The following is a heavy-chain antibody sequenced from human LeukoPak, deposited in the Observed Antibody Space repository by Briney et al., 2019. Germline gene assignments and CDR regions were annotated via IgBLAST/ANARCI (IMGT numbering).Heavy chain of an antibody. Sequence: GGSLRLSCAASGFTFSTYAMSWVRQPPGKGLEWVSSIFPSGGEIHYADSVRGRFTISRDNSKSTLSLQMNSLRAEDTAIYYCATYRQVLLPFESWGQGTLVTVSS. CDR2: IFPSGGEI. CDR3: ATYRQVLLPFES. J-gene: IGHJ4*02. D-gene: IGHD2-8*02. V-gene: IGHV3-23*01. CDR1: GFTFSTYA.